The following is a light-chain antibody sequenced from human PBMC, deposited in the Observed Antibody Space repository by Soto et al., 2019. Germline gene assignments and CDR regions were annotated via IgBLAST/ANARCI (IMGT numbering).Light chain of an antibody. CDR3: QQYGSSSET. V-gene: IGKV3-20*01. Sequence: EIVLTQSPGTLSLSPGERATLSCRASQSVSTNYLAWYQQRPGQAPRLLIYATSGRATGIPDRFTGSGSGTDFTLTISRLEPEDFAVYYCQQYGSSSETFGQGTKLKMK. CDR1: QSVSTNY. CDR2: ATS. J-gene: IGKJ2*01.